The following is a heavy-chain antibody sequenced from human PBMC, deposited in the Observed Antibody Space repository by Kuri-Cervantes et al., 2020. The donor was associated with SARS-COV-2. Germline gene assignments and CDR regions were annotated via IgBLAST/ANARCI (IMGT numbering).Heavy chain of an antibody. Sequence: GGFLRLSFAASGFTFSSYAMSWVRQAPGKGLEWVSAISGSGGSTYYADSVKGRFTISRDDSKNTLYLQMNSLRAEDTAVYYCAKDSGYQLHYVYYYYGMDVWGQGTTVTVSS. V-gene: IGHV3-23*01. CDR1: GFTFSSYA. D-gene: IGHD2-2*01. J-gene: IGHJ6*02. CDR3: AKDSGYQLHYVYYYYGMDV. CDR2: ISGSGGST.